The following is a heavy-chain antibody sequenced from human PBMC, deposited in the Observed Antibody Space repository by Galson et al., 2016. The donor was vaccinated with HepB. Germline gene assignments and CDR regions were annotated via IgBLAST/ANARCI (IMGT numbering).Heavy chain of an antibody. V-gene: IGHV4-59*11. CDR3: ARLTFGDSYFDS. CDR1: GDSSRNHY. J-gene: IGHJ4*02. Sequence: ETLSLTCTVSGDSSRNHYWSWIRQSPGKGLEWIGYISNSGSTNYNPSLKSRVTLSVDTSQNQFSLRLTSLTAADTAVYYCARLTFGDSYFDSWGQGTLVTVSS. D-gene: IGHD4-17*01. CDR2: ISNSGST.